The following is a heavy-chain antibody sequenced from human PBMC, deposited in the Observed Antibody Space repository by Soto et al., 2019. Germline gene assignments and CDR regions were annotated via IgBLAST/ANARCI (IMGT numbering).Heavy chain of an antibody. D-gene: IGHD2-2*01. CDR3: ARLVVVAPVANA. CDR1: GGSIDYNSYY. CDR2: IFYTGTT. V-gene: IGHV4-39*02. Sequence: PSETLSLTCSVSGGSIDYNSYYWGWIRQPPGKGLEWVGGIFYTGTTYYSPSLEDRVTISVDTSKNSFSLNLTSVTAADTAVYFCARLVVVAPVANAWGQGTLVTASS. J-gene: IGHJ5*02.